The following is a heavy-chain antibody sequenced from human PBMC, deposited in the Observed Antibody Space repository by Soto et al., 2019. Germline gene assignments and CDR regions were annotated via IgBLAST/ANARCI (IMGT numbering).Heavy chain of an antibody. CDR2: INHSGST. CDR1: GGSFSGYY. J-gene: IGHJ5*02. Sequence: SETLSLTCAVYGGSFSGYYWSWIRQPPGKGLEWIGEINHSGSTNYNPSLKSRVTISVETSKSQFSLRLTSVTASDTAVYYCARLGAYYQPLDPWGQGTVVTVSS. D-gene: IGHD2-2*01. CDR3: ARLGAYYQPLDP. V-gene: IGHV4-34*01.